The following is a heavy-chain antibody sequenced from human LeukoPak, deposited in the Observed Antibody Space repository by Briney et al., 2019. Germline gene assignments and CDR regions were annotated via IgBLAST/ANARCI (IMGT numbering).Heavy chain of an antibody. J-gene: IGHJ2*01. CDR1: GGSISSYY. Sequence: PSETLSLTCTVSGGSISSYYWSWIRQPPGKGLEWIGYIYYSGSTNYNPSLKSRVTISVDTSKNQFSLKLNSVTAADTAVYYCARRLKFWYFDLWGRGTLVTVSS. D-gene: IGHD2-21*02. CDR2: IYYSGST. V-gene: IGHV4-59*08. CDR3: ARRLKFWYFDL.